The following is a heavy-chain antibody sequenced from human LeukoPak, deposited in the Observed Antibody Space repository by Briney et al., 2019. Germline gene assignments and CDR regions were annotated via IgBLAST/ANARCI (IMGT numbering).Heavy chain of an antibody. CDR2: IYYSGST. Sequence: SETLSLTCTVSGGSISSYYWSWIRQPPGEGLEWIGYIYYSGSTNYNPSLKSRVTISVDTSKNQFSLKLSSVTAADTAVYYCARGPIKGAKGSVDYWGQGTLVTVSS. J-gene: IGHJ4*02. V-gene: IGHV4-59*12. D-gene: IGHD1-26*01. CDR1: GGSISSYY. CDR3: ARGPIKGAKGSVDY.